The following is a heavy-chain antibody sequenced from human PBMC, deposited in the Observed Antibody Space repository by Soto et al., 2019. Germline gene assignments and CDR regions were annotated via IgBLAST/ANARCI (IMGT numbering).Heavy chain of an antibody. Sequence: QVQLLQSGAEVKKPGASVKVSCKASGYTFTSYGISWVRQAPGQGLEWMGWISAYNGNTNYAQKLQGRVTITTDTSTSTAYMELRSLRSDDTAVYYCAREGSGYDYYYGMDVWGQGTTVTVSS. V-gene: IGHV1-18*01. J-gene: IGHJ6*02. CDR2: ISAYNGNT. CDR3: AREGSGYDYYYGMDV. CDR1: GYTFTSYG. D-gene: IGHD3-3*01.